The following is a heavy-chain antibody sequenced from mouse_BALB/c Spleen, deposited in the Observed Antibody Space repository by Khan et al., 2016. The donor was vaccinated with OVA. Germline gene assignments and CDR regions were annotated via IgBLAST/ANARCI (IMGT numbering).Heavy chain of an antibody. V-gene: IGHV3-2*02. CDR1: GYSITSDFA. CDR2: ISFSGST. J-gene: IGHJ4*01. CDR3: IRSVYYAYAYSMDY. Sequence: EVQLQESGPGLVKPSQSLSLTCTVTGYSITSDFAWNWVRQFPGNKLEWMGYISFSGSTSYDPSLKSRLPITRDTSKNQFFLKLSSVTTEDTATYYCIRSVYYAYAYSMDYWGQGTSVTVSS. D-gene: IGHD2-2*01.